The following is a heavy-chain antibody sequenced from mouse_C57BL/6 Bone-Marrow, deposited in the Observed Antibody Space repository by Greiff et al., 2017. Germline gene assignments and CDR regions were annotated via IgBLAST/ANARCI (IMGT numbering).Heavy chain of an antibody. J-gene: IGHJ3*01. CDR2: ISGGGGNT. V-gene: IGHV5-9*01. CDR3: ARQNGYYVSLAWFAY. D-gene: IGHD2-3*01. Sequence: EVKLMESGGGLVKPGGSLKLSCAASGFTFSSYTMSWVRQTPEKRLEWVATISGGGGNTYYPDSVKGRFTISRDNAKNTLSLQMSSLRSEDTALYYCARQNGYYVSLAWFAYWGQGTLVTVSA. CDR1: GFTFSSYT.